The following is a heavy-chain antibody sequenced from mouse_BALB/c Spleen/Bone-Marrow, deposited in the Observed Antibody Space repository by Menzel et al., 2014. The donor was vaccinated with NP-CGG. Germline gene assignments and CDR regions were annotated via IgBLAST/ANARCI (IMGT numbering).Heavy chain of an antibody. CDR1: GYTFTSYW. Sequence: QVQLKESGAELVKPGAPVKLSCKASGYTFTSYWMNWVKQRPGRGLEWIGRIDPSDSETHCNQKFKDKATLTVDKSSSTAYIQLSSLTSEDSAVYYCARALGDGYYYAMDYWGQGTSVTVSS. CDR3: ARALGDGYYYAMDY. J-gene: IGHJ4*01. CDR2: IDPSDSET. V-gene: IGHV1-69*02. D-gene: IGHD2-3*01.